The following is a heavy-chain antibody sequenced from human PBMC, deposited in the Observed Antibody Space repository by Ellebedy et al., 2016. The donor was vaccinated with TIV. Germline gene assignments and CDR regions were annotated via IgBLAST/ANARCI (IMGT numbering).Heavy chain of an antibody. CDR2: IYYSGST. V-gene: IGHV4-59*11. Sequence: SETLSLTXTVSGGSISSHYWSWIRQPPGKGLEWIGYIYYSGSTNYDPSLTSRVTMSVDMSKNQISLRLNSVTAADTAVYYCSRGNVVTAIDFWGPGTLVTVSS. CDR1: GGSISSHY. D-gene: IGHD2-21*02. J-gene: IGHJ4*02. CDR3: SRGNVVTAIDF.